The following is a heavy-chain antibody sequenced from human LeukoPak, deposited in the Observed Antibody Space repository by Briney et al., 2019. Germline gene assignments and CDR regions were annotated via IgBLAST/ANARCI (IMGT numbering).Heavy chain of an antibody. V-gene: IGHV3-53*01. J-gene: IGHJ4*02. Sequence: AGGSLRLSRAASGFTVSSNYMSWVRQAPGKGLEWVSVIYGGGSTYYADSVKGRFTISRDISKNTLYLQMNSLSAEDTAVYYCARGNWNYPFDYWGQGTLVTVSS. CDR3: ARGNWNYPFDY. CDR1: GFTVSSNY. D-gene: IGHD1-7*01. CDR2: IYGGGST.